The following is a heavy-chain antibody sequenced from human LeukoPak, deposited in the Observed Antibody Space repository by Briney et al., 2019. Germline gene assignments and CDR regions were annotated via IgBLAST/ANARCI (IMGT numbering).Heavy chain of an antibody. CDR3: ARGRIVGATSLGY. D-gene: IGHD1-26*01. J-gene: IGHJ4*02. CDR1: GYTFTGYY. Sequence: ASVKVSCKASGYTFTGYYMHWVRQAPGQGLEWMGWINPNSGGTNYAQKFQGRVTMTRDTSISTAYMELSRLRSDDTAVYYCARGRIVGATSLGYWGQGTLVTVSS. CDR2: INPNSGGT. V-gene: IGHV1-2*02.